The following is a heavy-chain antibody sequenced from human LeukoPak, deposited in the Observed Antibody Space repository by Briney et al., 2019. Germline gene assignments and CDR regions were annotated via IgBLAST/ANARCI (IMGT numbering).Heavy chain of an antibody. V-gene: IGHV5-51*01. Sequence: GESLKISCKGSGYSFTSYWIGWVRQMPGKGLEWMGIIYPGDSDTRYSPSFQGQVTISADKSISTAYLQWSSLKASDTAMYYCATSYCSSTICYSPLDCGMDVWGQGTKVNVAS. J-gene: IGHJ6*02. CDR1: GYSFTSYW. D-gene: IGHD2-2*01. CDR2: IYPGDSDT. CDR3: ATSYCSSTICYSPLDCGMDV.